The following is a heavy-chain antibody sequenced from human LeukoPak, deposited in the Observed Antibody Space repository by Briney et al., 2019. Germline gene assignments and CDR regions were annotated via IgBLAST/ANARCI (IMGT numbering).Heavy chain of an antibody. CDR1: GFTFDDYG. V-gene: IGHV3-20*04. Sequence: PGGSLRLSCAASGFTFDDYGMSWVRQVPGKGLEWVSGINWNGGGTAYADSVKGRFTISRDNAKNSLYLQMNSLRDEDTAVYYCARDGYSGYAFDIWGQGTMVTVSS. CDR3: ARDGYSGYAFDI. CDR2: INWNGGGT. J-gene: IGHJ3*02. D-gene: IGHD5-12*01.